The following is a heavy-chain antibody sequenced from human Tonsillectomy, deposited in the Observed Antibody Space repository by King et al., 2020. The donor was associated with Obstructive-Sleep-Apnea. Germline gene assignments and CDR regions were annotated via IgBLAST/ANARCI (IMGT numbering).Heavy chain of an antibody. D-gene: IGHD6-19*01. J-gene: IGHJ4*02. CDR2: VSGSGGTT. CDR1: GFTFSSYA. V-gene: IGHV3-23*04. CDR3: AKLIHRWFGPAVAGSEGNFDS. Sequence: VQLVESGGGLVQPGGSLILSCAASGFTFSSYAMSWVRQAPGKGLEWVSSVSGSGGTTYYADSEKGRFTISRDNSKDTLYLQMDSLTAEDPAVYYCAKLIHRWFGPAVAGSEGNFDSWGQGTLVTVSS.